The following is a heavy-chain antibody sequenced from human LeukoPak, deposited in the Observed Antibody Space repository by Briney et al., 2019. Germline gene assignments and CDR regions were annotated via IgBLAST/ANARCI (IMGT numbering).Heavy chain of an antibody. CDR3: ARVASYAFDI. D-gene: IGHD6-6*01. CDR2: ISWNSGSI. Sequence: TGGSLRLSCAASGFTFDDYAMHWVRQAPGKGLEWVSGISWNSGSIGYADSVKGRFTISRDNAKNSLYLQMNSLRAEDTAVYYCARVASYAFDIWGQGTMVTVSS. CDR1: GFTFDDYA. J-gene: IGHJ3*02. V-gene: IGHV3-9*01.